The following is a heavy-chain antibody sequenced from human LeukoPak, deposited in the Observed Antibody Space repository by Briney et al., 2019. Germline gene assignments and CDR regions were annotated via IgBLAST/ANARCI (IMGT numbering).Heavy chain of an antibody. CDR2: ISYDGNNK. CDR3: AKEVDYGDRVPRYCFDY. Sequence: PGGSLRLSCAASGFSFSRNAMHWARQAPGKGLEWVAFISYDGNNKYYADSVKGRFTISRDNSKNTLYLQMDSLTAEDTAVYYCAKEVDYGDRVPRYCFDYWGQGTLVTVSS. J-gene: IGHJ4*02. D-gene: IGHD4-17*01. V-gene: IGHV3-30*02. CDR1: GFSFSRNA.